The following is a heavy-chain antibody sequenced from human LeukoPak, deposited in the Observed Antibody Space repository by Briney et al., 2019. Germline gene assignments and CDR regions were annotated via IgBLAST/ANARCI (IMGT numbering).Heavy chain of an antibody. CDR2: VNTSNT. V-gene: IGHV1-18*01. Sequence: ASVKVSCKASGYTFTNYGINWVRQAPGQGLEWMGWISTQAPGQGLEWMRWVNTSNTNYAQKFQGRVTMTTDTSARTAYMELGSLRSDDTAVYYCARGGSGTPGDFDYWGQGTLITVSS. J-gene: IGHJ4*02. CDR1: GYTFTNYG. CDR3: ARGGSGTPGDFDY. D-gene: IGHD2-2*01.